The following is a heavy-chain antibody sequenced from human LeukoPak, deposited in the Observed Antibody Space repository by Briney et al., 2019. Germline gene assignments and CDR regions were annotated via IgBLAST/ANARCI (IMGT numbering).Heavy chain of an antibody. D-gene: IGHD5-18*01. CDR1: GYPFTSYD. J-gene: IGHJ4*02. CDR2: MNPNSGNT. CDR3: ARGGIQLIDY. V-gene: IGHV1-8*03. Sequence: ASGKVSSKASGYPFTSYDINWVRPATGQGLEWMGWMNPNSGNTGYSQKFQGRVTITRNTSISTAYMELSSLRSEDTAVYYCARGGIQLIDYWGQGTLVTVSS.